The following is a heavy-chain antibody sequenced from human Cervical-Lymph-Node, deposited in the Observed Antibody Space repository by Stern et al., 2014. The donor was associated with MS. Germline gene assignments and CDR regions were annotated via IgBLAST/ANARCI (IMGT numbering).Heavy chain of an antibody. V-gene: IGHV1-2*02. CDR2: INPNSGAT. J-gene: IGHJ4*02. CDR1: GYIFTDQY. D-gene: IGHD2-2*01. Sequence: QVQLGQSGAEVKKPGASVKVSCKASGYIFTDQYIHWVRQAPGQGLEWMGWINPNSGATNYAQKFQGRVTMTRDTSISTVYMEMSRLRSDDTAVYYCARDGGGYCSPTRCYPGDYWGQGTLVTVSS. CDR3: ARDGGGYCSPTRCYPGDY.